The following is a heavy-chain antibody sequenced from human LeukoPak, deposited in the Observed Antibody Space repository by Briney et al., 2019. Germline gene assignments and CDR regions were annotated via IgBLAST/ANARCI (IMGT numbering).Heavy chain of an antibody. CDR2: ISGSGGST. CDR3: AKGGPQFFDY. Sequence: PGGSLRLSCAASRFTFSSSAMSWVRQAPGKGLEWVSTISGSGGSTYSTDSVKGRFTISRDNSKSTLYLQMNSLRVEDTAIYYCAKGGPQFFDYWGLGTLVTVSS. V-gene: IGHV3-23*01. CDR1: RFTFSSSA. J-gene: IGHJ4*02. D-gene: IGHD5-24*01.